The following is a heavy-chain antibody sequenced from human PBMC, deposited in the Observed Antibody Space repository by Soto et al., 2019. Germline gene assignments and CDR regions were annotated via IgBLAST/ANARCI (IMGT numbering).Heavy chain of an antibody. CDR3: VAKLPSGAWYRFDY. CDR2: ISGSGGST. V-gene: IGHV3-23*01. CDR1: GLTFNNYA. Sequence: EVQLLESGGGLVQPGGSLRLSCVASGLTFNNYAMTWVRQAPGKGLEWLSGISGSGGSTYYADSVKGRFTSSRDNSKNTLYLQMNRLRAEDTGVYFCVAKLPSGAWYRFDYWGQGTLVIVSS. J-gene: IGHJ4*02. D-gene: IGHD1-7*01.